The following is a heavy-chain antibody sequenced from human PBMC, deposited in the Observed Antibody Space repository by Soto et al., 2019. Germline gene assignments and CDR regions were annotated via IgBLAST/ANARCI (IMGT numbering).Heavy chain of an antibody. J-gene: IGHJ6*02. CDR3: ARASHGSGSYYRVDYYYYGMDV. V-gene: IGHV3-21*01. CDR2: ISSSSSYI. D-gene: IGHD3-10*01. CDR1: GFTFSSYS. Sequence: PGGSLRLSCAASGFTFSSYSMNWVRQAPGKGLEWVSSISSSSSYIYYADSVKGRFTISRDNAKNSLYLQMNSLRAEDTAVYYCARASHGSGSYYRVDYYYYGMDVWGQGTTVTVSS.